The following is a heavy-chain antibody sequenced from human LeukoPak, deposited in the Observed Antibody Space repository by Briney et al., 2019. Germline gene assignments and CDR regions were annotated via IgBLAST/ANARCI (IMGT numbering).Heavy chain of an antibody. CDR2: ISAYNGNT. J-gene: IGHJ5*02. CDR3: AKVGRIAAARANWFDP. CDR1: GYTFTSYG. V-gene: IGHV1-18*01. Sequence: GASVKVSCKASGYTFTSYGISWVRQAPGQGLEWMGWISAYNGNTNYAQKLQGRVTMTTDTSTSTAYMELRSLRSDDTAVYYCAKVGRIAAARANWFDPWGQGTLVTVSS. D-gene: IGHD6-6*01.